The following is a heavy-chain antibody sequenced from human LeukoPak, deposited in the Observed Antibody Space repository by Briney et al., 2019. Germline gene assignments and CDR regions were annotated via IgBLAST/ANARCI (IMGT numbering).Heavy chain of an antibody. D-gene: IGHD3-3*01. J-gene: IGHJ5*02. CDR3: AKSDDFWSGSYPNWFDP. Sequence: GGSLRLSCAASGFTFSSYAMSWVRQAPGKGLEWVSAISGSGGSTYYADSEKGRFTISRDNSKNTLYLQMNSLRAEDTAVYYCAKSDDFWSGSYPNWFDPWGQGTLVTVSS. CDR1: GFTFSSYA. CDR2: ISGSGGST. V-gene: IGHV3-23*01.